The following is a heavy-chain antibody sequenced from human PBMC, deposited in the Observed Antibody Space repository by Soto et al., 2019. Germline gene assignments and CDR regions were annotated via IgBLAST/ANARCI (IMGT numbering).Heavy chain of an antibody. Sequence: EVQLLESGGGLVQPGGSLRLSCAASGFTFSSYAMSWVRQAPGKGLEWVSGISGSGGSTYYADSVKGRFTISRDNSKNTLYLQMNSLRAEDTAVYYCAKGRLRIYYFDYWGQGTLVTVSS. J-gene: IGHJ4*02. CDR2: ISGSGGST. CDR1: GFTFSSYA. CDR3: AKGRLRIYYFDY. V-gene: IGHV3-23*01.